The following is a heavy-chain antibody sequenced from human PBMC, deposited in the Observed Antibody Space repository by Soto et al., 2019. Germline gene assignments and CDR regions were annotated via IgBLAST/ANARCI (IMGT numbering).Heavy chain of an antibody. J-gene: IGHJ4*02. D-gene: IGHD6-19*01. V-gene: IGHV2-70*01. Sequence: SGPTLVNPTQTPTLTCTFSGFSLSTSGMCVSWIRQPPGKALEWLALIDWDDDKYYSTSLKTRLTISKDTSKNQVVLTMTNMDPVDTATYYCARIRSSGWRYYFDYWGQGTLVTVSS. CDR1: GFSLSTSGMC. CDR3: ARIRSSGWRYYFDY. CDR2: IDWDDDK.